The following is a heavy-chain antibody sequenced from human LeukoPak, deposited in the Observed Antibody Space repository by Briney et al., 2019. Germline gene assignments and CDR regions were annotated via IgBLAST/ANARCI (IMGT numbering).Heavy chain of an antibody. Sequence: TGGSLRLSCAASGFTFSSHWMSWVRQAPGKGLEWVANIKQDGSEKYYVDSVKGRFTISRDNAKNSLYLQMNSLRAEDTAVYYCARDYYDYVWGSYPNDYWGQGTLVTVSS. CDR2: IKQDGSEK. CDR3: ARDYYDYVWGSYPNDY. V-gene: IGHV3-7*01. J-gene: IGHJ4*02. CDR1: GFTFSSHW. D-gene: IGHD3-16*02.